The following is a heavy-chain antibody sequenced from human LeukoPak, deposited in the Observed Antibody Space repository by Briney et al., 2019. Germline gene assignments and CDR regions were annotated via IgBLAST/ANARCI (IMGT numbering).Heavy chain of an antibody. CDR3: ARARSGSYGYMGV. V-gene: IGHV3-13*01. J-gene: IGHJ6*03. D-gene: IGHD1-26*01. CDR2: IGTAGDT. Sequence: GGSLRLSCAASGFTFSSYDMHWVRQATGKGLEWVSAIGTAGDTYYPGSVKGRFTISRENAKNSLYLQMNSLRAGDTAVYYCARARSGSYGYMGVWGKGTTVTVSS. CDR1: GFTFSSYD.